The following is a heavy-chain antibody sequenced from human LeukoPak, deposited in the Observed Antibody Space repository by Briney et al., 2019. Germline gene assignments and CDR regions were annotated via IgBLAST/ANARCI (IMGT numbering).Heavy chain of an antibody. CDR2: IYSGGST. Sequence: GGSLRLSCAASGFTVSSNYMSWVRQAPGKGLEWVSVIYSGGSTYYADSVKGRFTISRDNSKNTLYLQMNSLRAEDTAIYNCAKDFYSGNYYSPFDIWGQGTMVTVSS. V-gene: IGHV3-53*01. J-gene: IGHJ3*02. D-gene: IGHD1-26*01. CDR3: AKDFYSGNYYSPFDI. CDR1: GFTVSSNY.